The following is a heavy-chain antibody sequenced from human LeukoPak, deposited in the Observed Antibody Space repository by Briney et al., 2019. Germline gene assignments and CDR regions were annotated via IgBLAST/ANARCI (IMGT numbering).Heavy chain of an antibody. CDR1: GYTLTELS. J-gene: IGHJ4*02. Sequence: ASVKVCFKLSGYTLTELSTHSLREAPGQGLEWMGGFDPEDGETIYAQKFQGRVTMTEDTTTDTAYMDLSRVRSEDTAVYYCATDHYGVKGGFDYWGEGT. CDR3: ATDHYGVKGGFDY. CDR2: FDPEDGET. D-gene: IGHD4-17*01. V-gene: IGHV1-24*01.